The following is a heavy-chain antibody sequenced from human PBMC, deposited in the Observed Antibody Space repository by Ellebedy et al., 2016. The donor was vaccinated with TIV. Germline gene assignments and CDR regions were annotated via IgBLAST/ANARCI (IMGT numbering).Heavy chain of an antibody. D-gene: IGHD3-10*01. CDR2: ISWNSGSI. CDR1: GFTFDDYA. Sequence: SLKISCAASGFTFDDYAMHWVRQAPGKGLEWVSGISWNSGSIGYADSVKGRFTISRDNAKNSLYLQMNSLRAEDMALYYCAKDSSPYGSGSYGSFDYWGQGTLVTVSS. J-gene: IGHJ4*02. CDR3: AKDSSPYGSGSYGSFDY. V-gene: IGHV3-9*03.